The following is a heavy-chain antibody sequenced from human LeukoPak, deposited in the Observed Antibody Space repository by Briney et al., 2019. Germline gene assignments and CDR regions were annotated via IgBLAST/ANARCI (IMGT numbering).Heavy chain of an antibody. CDR2: IKQDGSEK. V-gene: IGHV3-7*01. J-gene: IGHJ4*02. Sequence: GGSLRLSCAASGFTFSSYWMSWVRQAPGKGLEWVANIKQDGSEKYYVDSVKGRFTISRDNAKNSLYLQMNSLRAEDTAVYYCAGDTEAVWGSYLTPAFDYWGQGTLVTVSS. CDR3: AGDTEAVWGSYLTPAFDY. CDR1: GFTFSSYW. D-gene: IGHD3-16*02.